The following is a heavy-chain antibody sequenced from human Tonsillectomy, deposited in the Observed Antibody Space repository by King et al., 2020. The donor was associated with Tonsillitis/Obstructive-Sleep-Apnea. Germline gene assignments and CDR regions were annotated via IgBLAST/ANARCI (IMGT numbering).Heavy chain of an antibody. CDR1: RYTLTELS. V-gene: IGHV1-24*01. CDR2: FDPEDGET. J-gene: IGHJ2*01. Sequence: QIQLVQSGAEVKKPGASVKVSCKVSRYTLTELSMHWVRQAPGKGLEWMGGFDPEDGETIYAQKFQGRVTMTEDTSTDTAYMELSSLRSEDTAVFYCAADPTGAFGWYFDLWGRGTLVTVSS. D-gene: IGHD1-26*01. CDR3: AADPTGAFGWYFDL.